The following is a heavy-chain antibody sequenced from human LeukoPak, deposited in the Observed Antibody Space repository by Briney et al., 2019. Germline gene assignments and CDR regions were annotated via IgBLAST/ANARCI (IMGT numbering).Heavy chain of an antibody. CDR1: EGTFTSYA. CDR2: FIPIFGTA. J-gene: IGHJ4*02. CDR3: ASEDDY. V-gene: IGHV1-69*13. Sequence: APVKVCCKASEGTFTSYAISWVREAPGLGVEWMGGFIPIFGTANYAQKFQGRVTITADETTSTAYMELSSLRSEDTAVYYCASEDDYWGQGTLVTVSS.